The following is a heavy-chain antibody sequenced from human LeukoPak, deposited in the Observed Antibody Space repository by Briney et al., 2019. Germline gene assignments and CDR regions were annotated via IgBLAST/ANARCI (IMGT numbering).Heavy chain of an antibody. CDR3: ARDKVGYCSGGSCYSAEYFQH. CDR1: GYTFTCYG. J-gene: IGHJ1*01. CDR2: ISAYNGNT. V-gene: IGHV1-18*01. D-gene: IGHD2-15*01. Sequence: ASVKVSCKASGYTFTCYGISWVRQAPGQRLEWIGWISAYNGNTNYAQKLQGRVTMTTDTSTSAAYMELRSLRSDDTAVYYCARDKVGYCSGGSCYSAEYFQHWGQGTLVTVSS.